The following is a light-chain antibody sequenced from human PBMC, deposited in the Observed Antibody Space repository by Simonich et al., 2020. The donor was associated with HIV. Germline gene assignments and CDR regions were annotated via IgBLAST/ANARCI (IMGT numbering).Light chain of an antibody. CDR2: DVS. V-gene: IGLV2-23*02. CDR1: SSDVGGYKY. Sequence: QSALTQPVSVSGSPGQSITISCTGNSSDVGGYKYVSWYQQHPGKAPKLMIYDVSKRPSGVSNRFSGSKSCNTASLTISGLKAEDEADYYCCSYAGTTFVVFGGGTKLTVL. CDR3: CSYAGTTFVV. J-gene: IGLJ2*01.